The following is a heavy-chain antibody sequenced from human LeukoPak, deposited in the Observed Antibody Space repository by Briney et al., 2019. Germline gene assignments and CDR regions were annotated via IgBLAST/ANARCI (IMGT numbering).Heavy chain of an antibody. Sequence: GGSLRLSCAASGFTVSTYYMTWVRQAPGKGLECVSVIYSGGSTYYADSVKGRFTVSRDNSKNTLYLQMNSLRAGDTAMSYCARGLGYCTSTTCLLPFDYWGQGTLVTVSS. J-gene: IGHJ4*02. V-gene: IGHV3-53*01. CDR3: ARGLGYCTSTTCLLPFDY. D-gene: IGHD2-2*01. CDR2: IYSGGST. CDR1: GFTVSTYY.